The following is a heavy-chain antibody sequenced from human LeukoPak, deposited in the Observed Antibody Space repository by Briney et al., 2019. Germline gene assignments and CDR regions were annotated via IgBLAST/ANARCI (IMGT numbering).Heavy chain of an antibody. J-gene: IGHJ4*02. CDR3: ASGGLQYYFDY. V-gene: IGHV3-23*01. Sequence: PGGSLRLSCAASGFTFSSYGMSWVRQAPGKGLQWVSVIIGSGSSTYYADSVKGRFTISRDNARNTLYLQMNSLRAEDTAVYYCASGGLQYYFDYWGQGTLVTVSS. D-gene: IGHD4-11*01. CDR1: GFTFSSYG. CDR2: IIGSGSST.